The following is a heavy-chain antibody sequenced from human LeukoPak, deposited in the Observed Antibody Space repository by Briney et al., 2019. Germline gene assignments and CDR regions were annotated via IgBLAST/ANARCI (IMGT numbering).Heavy chain of an antibody. CDR2: TKKDGSEK. CDR1: GFTFSTYW. V-gene: IGHV3-7*01. D-gene: IGHD2-21*01. Sequence: GGSLRLSCGASGFTFSTYWMSWVRQAPGKGLEWVANTKKDGSEKYYVDSVKGRFTISRDNAKNSLYLQMNSLRAEDTAVYYCARDSDVVIAVVDAFDIWGQGTMVTVSS. CDR3: ARDSDVVIAVVDAFDI. J-gene: IGHJ3*02.